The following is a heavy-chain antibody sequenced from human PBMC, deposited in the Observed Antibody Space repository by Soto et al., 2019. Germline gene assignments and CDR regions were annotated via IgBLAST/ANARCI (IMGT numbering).Heavy chain of an antibody. J-gene: IGHJ1*01. CDR3: TRDYYDSSGYSQEYFQH. Sequence: PGGSLRLSCTASGFTFGDYAMSWFRQAPGKGLEWVGFIRSKAYGGTTEYAASVKGRFTISRDDSKSIAYLQMNSLKTEDTAVYYCTRDYYDSSGYSQEYFQHWGQGTLVTVSS. D-gene: IGHD3-22*01. CDR2: IRSKAYGGTT. V-gene: IGHV3-49*03. CDR1: GFTFGDYA.